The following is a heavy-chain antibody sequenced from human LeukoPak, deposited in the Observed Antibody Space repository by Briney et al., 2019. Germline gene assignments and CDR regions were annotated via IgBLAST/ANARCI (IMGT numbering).Heavy chain of an antibody. V-gene: IGHV1-2*02. CDR2: INPNSGGA. CDR3: ARGEHVVVGVVANHFDF. Sequence: ASVKVSCKASGYSFTGYYMHWVRQAPGQGLEWRGWINPNSGGAKYAQKFQGRVTMTRDTSISTAYMELSRLRSDDTAVYYCARGEHVVVGVVANHFDFWGERTLVTVSS. J-gene: IGHJ4*02. D-gene: IGHD2-15*01. CDR1: GYSFTGYY.